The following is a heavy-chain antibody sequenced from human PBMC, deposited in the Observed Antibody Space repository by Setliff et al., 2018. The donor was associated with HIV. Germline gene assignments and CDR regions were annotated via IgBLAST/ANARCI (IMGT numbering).Heavy chain of an antibody. V-gene: IGHV4-59*01. Sequence: SETLSLTCTVSGGSISTYYWSWIRQAPGRGLEWIGYIYYTGRTNYNPSLKSRVTMSLDSPKKQFSLKLSSVTAADTAVYFCARDVGGFTVFAVPRGGFDPWGQGTLVTVSS. CDR1: GGSISTYY. J-gene: IGHJ5*02. CDR3: ARDVGGFTVFAVPRGGFDP. CDR2: IYYTGRT. D-gene: IGHD3-3*01.